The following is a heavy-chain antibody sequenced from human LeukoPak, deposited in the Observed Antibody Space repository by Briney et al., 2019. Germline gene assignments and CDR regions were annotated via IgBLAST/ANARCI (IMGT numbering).Heavy chain of an antibody. CDR1: DYTFTKYG. CDR3: ARTPRYDFWSGYSNWFDP. CDR2: ISTYNGNT. Sequence: SVKVSCKASDYTFTKYGLSWVRQTPGQGLEWMGWISTYNGNTIYAQKFQVRVTMTTDTSTGTAYMELRSLRSDDTAVYYCARTPRYDFWSGYSNWFDPWGQGTLVTVSS. V-gene: IGHV1-18*01. D-gene: IGHD3-3*01. J-gene: IGHJ5*02.